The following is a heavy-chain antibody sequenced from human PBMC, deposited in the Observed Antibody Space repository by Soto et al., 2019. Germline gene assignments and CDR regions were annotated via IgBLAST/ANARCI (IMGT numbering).Heavy chain of an antibody. V-gene: IGHV3-11*01. Sequence: PGGSLRLSCAASGFTFSDYFMSWIRQAPGKGLEWVSYISSSGSTIYYADSVKGRFTISRDNAKNSLYLQMNSLRAEDTAVYYCARDRFTSVLRYFDWFHIWGQGTMVTVSS. CDR2: ISSSGSTI. J-gene: IGHJ3*02. CDR1: GFTFSDYF. D-gene: IGHD3-9*01. CDR3: ARDRFTSVLRYFDWFHI.